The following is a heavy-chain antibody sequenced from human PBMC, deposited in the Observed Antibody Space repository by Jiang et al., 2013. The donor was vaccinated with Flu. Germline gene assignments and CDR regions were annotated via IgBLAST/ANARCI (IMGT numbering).Heavy chain of an antibody. CDR3: ASPVWVAGTPALDY. V-gene: IGHV4-39*01. Sequence: LLKPSETLSLTCTVSGGSISSSSYYWGWIRQPPGKGLEWIGSIYYSGSTYYNPSLKSRVTISVDTSKNQFSLKLSSVTAADTAVYYCASPVWVAGTPALDYWGQGTLVTVSS. D-gene: IGHD6-19*01. CDR1: GGSISSSSYY. CDR2: IYYSGST. J-gene: IGHJ4*02.